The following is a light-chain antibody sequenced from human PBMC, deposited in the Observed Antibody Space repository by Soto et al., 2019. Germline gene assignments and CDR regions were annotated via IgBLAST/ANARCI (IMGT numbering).Light chain of an antibody. CDR2: GAS. CDR1: QSISDT. J-gene: IGKJ1*01. V-gene: IGKV3-20*01. Sequence: EIVMTQSPATLSVSPGGRATLSCRASQSISDTLAWYQQKPGQAPRLLIYGASNRATGIPDRFSGSGSETDFTLTISRLEPEDFAVYYCQQYSRSPRTFGQGTKVDIK. CDR3: QQYSRSPRT.